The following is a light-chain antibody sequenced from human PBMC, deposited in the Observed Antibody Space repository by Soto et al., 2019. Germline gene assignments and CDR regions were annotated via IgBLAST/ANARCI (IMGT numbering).Light chain of an antibody. CDR2: DVT. V-gene: IGLV2-11*01. J-gene: IGLJ1*01. Sequence: QSALTQPRSVSGSPGQSVAISCTGISSDVGGYNYVSWYQQHPGKAPKLMIYDVTKRPSGVPDRFSASKSGNTASLTISGLQSDDEADYYCCSYAGSYSYVFGTGTKVTVL. CDR3: CSYAGSYSYV. CDR1: SSDVGGYNY.